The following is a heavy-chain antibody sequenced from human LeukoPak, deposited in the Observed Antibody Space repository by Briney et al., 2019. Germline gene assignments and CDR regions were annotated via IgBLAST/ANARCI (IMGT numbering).Heavy chain of an antibody. D-gene: IGHD1-26*01. CDR3: ARARRGSYYFDY. CDR2: IYSGGST. J-gene: IGHJ4*02. Sequence: VSVIYSGGSTYYADSVKGRFTISRDNSKNTLYLQMNSLRAEDTAVYYCARARRGSYYFDYWGQGTLVTVSS. V-gene: IGHV3-66*01.